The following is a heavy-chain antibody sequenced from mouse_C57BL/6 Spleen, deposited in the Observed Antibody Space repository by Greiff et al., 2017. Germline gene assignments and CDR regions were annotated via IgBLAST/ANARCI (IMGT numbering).Heavy chain of an antibody. J-gene: IGHJ4*01. CDR3: ARDGNDAMDY. V-gene: IGHV3-6*01. CDR2: ISYDGSN. Sequence: EESGPGLVKPSQSLSLTCSVTGYSITSGYYWNWIRQFPGNKLEWMGYISYDGSNNYNPSLKNRISITRDTSKNQFFLKLNSVTTEDTATYYCARDGNDAMDYWGQGTSVTVSS. CDR1: GYSITSGYY. D-gene: IGHD2-1*01.